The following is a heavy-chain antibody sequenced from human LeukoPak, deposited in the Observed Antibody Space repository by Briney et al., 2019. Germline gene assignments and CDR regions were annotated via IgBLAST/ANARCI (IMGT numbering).Heavy chain of an antibody. Sequence: KTSETLSLTCAVSGYSISNGYYWVWIRPPPGRGLEWIGRLYHSDSAYYNTSLRSRVSMSVDTSKNPFSLTLSFVTAADTAVYYCARQHDSYYYYYIDVWGSGTTVTVSS. CDR3: ARQHDSYYYYYIDV. V-gene: IGHV4-38-2*01. CDR2: LYHSDSA. CDR1: GYSISNGYY. J-gene: IGHJ6*03.